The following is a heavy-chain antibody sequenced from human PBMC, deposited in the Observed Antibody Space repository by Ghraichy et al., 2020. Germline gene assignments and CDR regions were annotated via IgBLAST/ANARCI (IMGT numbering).Heavy chain of an antibody. CDR1: GFTFSNYG. V-gene: IGHV3-30*18. J-gene: IGHJ6*02. D-gene: IGHD4-11*01. Sequence: GGSLRLSCAASGFTFSNYGMHWVRQAPGKGLEWVAVISYDGSNKYYKDPVKGRFTISRDNSKNTLYLQMNSVRAEDTAVYFCAKDLGVRVTHNYFYYGMDVWGHGTTVTISS. CDR3: AKDLGVRVTHNYFYYGMDV. CDR2: ISYDGSNK.